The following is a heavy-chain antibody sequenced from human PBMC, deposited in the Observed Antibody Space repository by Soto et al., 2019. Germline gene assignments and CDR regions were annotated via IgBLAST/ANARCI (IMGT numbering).Heavy chain of an antibody. CDR1: GYTFTSYG. V-gene: IGHV1-18*01. Sequence: ASVKVSCKASGYTFTSYGISWVRQAPGQGLEWMGWISAYNGNTNYAQKLQGRVTMTTDKSTSTAYMELRSLRSDDTAVYYCARVSGWVVPDAFDIWGQGTMVTVSS. J-gene: IGHJ3*02. D-gene: IGHD2-2*01. CDR3: ARVSGWVVPDAFDI. CDR2: ISAYNGNT.